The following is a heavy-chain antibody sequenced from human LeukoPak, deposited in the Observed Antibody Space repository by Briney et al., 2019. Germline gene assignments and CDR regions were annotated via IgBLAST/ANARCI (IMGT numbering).Heavy chain of an antibody. Sequence: SVKVSCKASRGTFSSYAISWVRQAPGQGLEWMGGIIPIFGTANYAQKFQGRVTITADESTSTAYMELSSLRSEDTAVYYCAREVIGSGSYFDYWGQGTLVTVSS. D-gene: IGHD3-10*01. CDR2: IIPIFGTA. CDR1: RGTFSSYA. CDR3: AREVIGSGSYFDY. V-gene: IGHV1-69*01. J-gene: IGHJ4*02.